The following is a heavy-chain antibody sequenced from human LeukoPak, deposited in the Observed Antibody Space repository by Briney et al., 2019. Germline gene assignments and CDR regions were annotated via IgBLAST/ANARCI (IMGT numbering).Heavy chain of an antibody. CDR1: GFTFSSYS. CDR3: ARGSGYCSGGSCYRNWFDP. Sequence: PGGSLRLSCAASGFTFSSYSMNWVRQAPGKGLEWVSSISSSSSYIYYADSVKGRFTTSRDNAKNSLYLQMNSLRAEDTAVYYCARGSGYCSGGSCYRNWFDPWGQGTLVTVSS. V-gene: IGHV3-21*04. J-gene: IGHJ5*02. D-gene: IGHD2-15*01. CDR2: ISSSSSYI.